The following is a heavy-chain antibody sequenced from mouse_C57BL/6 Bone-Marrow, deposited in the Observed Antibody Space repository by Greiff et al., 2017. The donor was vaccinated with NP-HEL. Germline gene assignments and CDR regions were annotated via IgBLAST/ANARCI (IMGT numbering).Heavy chain of an antibody. CDR2: IRRKSNNYAK. Sequence: EVQLVESGGGLVQPKGSLKLSCAASGFSFNTYAMNWVRQAPGKGLEWVARIRRKSNNYAKYYDDSVKDRFTISRDDSEGFLELNMNSWKTEDTAMYYCGRHPRFGYFDVWGTGTTVTVSS. J-gene: IGHJ1*03. CDR1: GFSFNTYA. V-gene: IGHV10-1*01. CDR3: GRHPRFGYFDV.